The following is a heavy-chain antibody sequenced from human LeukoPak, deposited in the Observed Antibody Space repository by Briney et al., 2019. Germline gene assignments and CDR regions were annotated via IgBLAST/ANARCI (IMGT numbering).Heavy chain of an antibody. V-gene: IGHV4-38-2*02. CDR3: ARVREDYYYYYMDV. CDR2: IYHSGTT. J-gene: IGHJ6*03. Sequence: SETLSLTCTVSGYSISSGYFWGWIRQPPGKGLEWIGSIYHSGTTYYNPSLKSRVTISVDTSKNQFSLKLSSVTAADTAVYYCARVREDYYYYYMDVWGKGTTVTVSS. CDR1: GYSISSGYF.